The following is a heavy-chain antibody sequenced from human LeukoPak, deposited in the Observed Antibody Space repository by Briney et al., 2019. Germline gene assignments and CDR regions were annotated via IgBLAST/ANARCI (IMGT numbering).Heavy chain of an antibody. CDR2: IYHSGST. Sequence: PSETLSLTCTVSGGSISSGGYYWSWIRQPPGKGLEWIGYIYHSGSTYYNPSLKSRDTISVDTSKNQFSLKLSSVTAADTAVYYCARGSCSSTSCYKEVWFDPWGQGTLVTVSS. CDR1: GGSISSGGYY. D-gene: IGHD2-2*02. V-gene: IGHV4-30-2*01. CDR3: ARGSCSSTSCYKEVWFDP. J-gene: IGHJ5*02.